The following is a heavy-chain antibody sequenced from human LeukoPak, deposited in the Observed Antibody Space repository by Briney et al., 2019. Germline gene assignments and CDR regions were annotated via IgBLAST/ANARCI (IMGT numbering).Heavy chain of an antibody. CDR2: IYYSGST. V-gene: IGHV4-39*01. CDR1: GGSISSSSYY. J-gene: IGHJ4*02. Sequence: PSETLSLTCTVSGGSISSSSYYWGWIRQPPGKGLEWIGSIYYSGSTYYNPSLKSRVTISVDTSKNQFSLKLSSVTAADTAVYYCARQIFIAVVWGSYRQFDYWGQGTLVTVSS. CDR3: ARQIFIAVVWGSYRQFDY. D-gene: IGHD3-16*02.